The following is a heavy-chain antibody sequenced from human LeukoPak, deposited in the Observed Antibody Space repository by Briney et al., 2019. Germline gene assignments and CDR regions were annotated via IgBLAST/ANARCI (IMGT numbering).Heavy chain of an antibody. V-gene: IGHV3-48*01. CDR1: GFTFSSYS. Sequence: GGPLRLSCAASGFTFSSYSMNWVRQAPGKGLEWVSYISSSSTTIYYADSVKGRFTISRDNAKNSLYLQMNSLRAEDTAVYYCARDGRAAAATLYYFDYWGQGTLVTVSS. J-gene: IGHJ4*02. CDR2: ISSSSTTI. CDR3: ARDGRAAAATLYYFDY. D-gene: IGHD6-13*01.